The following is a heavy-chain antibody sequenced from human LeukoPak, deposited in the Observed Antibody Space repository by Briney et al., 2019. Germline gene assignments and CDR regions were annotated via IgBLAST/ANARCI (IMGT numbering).Heavy chain of an antibody. D-gene: IGHD3-10*01. V-gene: IGHV3-11*04. CDR1: GFTFSDYY. CDR3: AREHPMVRGHLDY. J-gene: IGHJ4*02. CDR2: ISSSGSTI. Sequence: PGGSLRLSCAASGFTFSDYYMSWIRQAPGKGLEWVSYISSSGSTIYYADSVKGRFTISRDNAKNSPYLQMNSLRAEDTAVYYCAREHPMVRGHLDYWGQGTLVTVSS.